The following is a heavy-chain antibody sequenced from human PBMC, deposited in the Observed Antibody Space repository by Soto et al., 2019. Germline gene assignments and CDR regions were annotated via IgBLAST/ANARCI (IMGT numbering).Heavy chain of an antibody. CDR1: GGSISNSSYY. Sequence: QLQLQESGPGLVKPSETLSLTCTVSGGSISNSSYYWGWIRQPPGKGLEWIGRIYYSGSTYYNPSLKSRVTISVDTSKNQFSLKLSSVTAADTAVYYCARLYTYSSSSGTGWFDPWGQGTLVTVSS. CDR2: IYYSGST. CDR3: ARLYTYSSSSGTGWFDP. V-gene: IGHV4-39*01. J-gene: IGHJ5*02. D-gene: IGHD6-6*01.